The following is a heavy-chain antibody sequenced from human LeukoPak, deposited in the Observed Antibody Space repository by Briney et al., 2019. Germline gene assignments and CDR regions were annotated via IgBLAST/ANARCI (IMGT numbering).Heavy chain of an antibody. CDR2: MNPNSGNT. V-gene: IGHV1-8*01. CDR1: GYTFTSYD. J-gene: IGHJ6*03. Sequence: GASVTVSCTASGYTFTSYDINWVRQAPGQGLEWMGWMNPNSGNTGYAQKFQGRVTITRNTSISTAYMELSSLRSEDTAVYYCARGRGSGSYFYYYYYMDVWGKGTTVTISS. CDR3: ARGRGSGSYFYYYYYMDV. D-gene: IGHD1-26*01.